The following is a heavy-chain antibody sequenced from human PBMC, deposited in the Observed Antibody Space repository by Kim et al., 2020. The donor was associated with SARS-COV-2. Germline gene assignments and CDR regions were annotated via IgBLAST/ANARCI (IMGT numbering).Heavy chain of an antibody. CDR3: AREYYDFWSGYYTGNGDAFDI. CDR1: GFTFSSYA. V-gene: IGHV3-30-3*01. D-gene: IGHD3-3*01. CDR2: ISYDGSNK. Sequence: GGSLRLSCAASGFTFSSYAMHWVRQAPGKGLEWVAVISYDGSNKYYADSVKGRFTISRDNSKNTLYLQMNSLRAEDTAVYYCAREYYDFWSGYYTGNGDAFDIWGQGTMVTVSS. J-gene: IGHJ3*02.